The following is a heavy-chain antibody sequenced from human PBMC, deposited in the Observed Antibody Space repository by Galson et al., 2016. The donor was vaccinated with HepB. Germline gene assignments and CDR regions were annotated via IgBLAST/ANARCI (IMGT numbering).Heavy chain of an antibody. V-gene: IGHV3-23*01. J-gene: IGHJ4*02. CDR2: ISGGGSSR. CDR1: GFTFSNYA. D-gene: IGHD2-15*01. CDR3: AERYCSGAGCYIDY. Sequence: SLRLSCAASGFTFSNYAMSWVRQAPGKGLEWVSAISGGGSSRYYADSVKGRFTISRDNSKDTLYMQMSSLRAEDTAVYYCAERYCSGAGCYIDYWGQGTLVTASS.